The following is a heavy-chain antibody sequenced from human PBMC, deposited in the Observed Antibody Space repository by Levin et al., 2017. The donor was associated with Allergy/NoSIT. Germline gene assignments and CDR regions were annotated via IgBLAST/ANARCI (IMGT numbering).Heavy chain of an antibody. V-gene: IGHV3-21*01. D-gene: IGHD2-2*01. CDR3: ARADIVVVPAVNFDY. CDR1: GFTFSSYS. J-gene: IGHJ4*02. CDR2: ISSSSSYI. Sequence: GESLKISCAASGFTFSSYSMNWVRQAPGKGLEWVSSISSSSSYIYYADSVKGRFTISRDNAKNSLYLQMNSLRAEDTAVYYCARADIVVVPAVNFDYWGQGTLVTVSS.